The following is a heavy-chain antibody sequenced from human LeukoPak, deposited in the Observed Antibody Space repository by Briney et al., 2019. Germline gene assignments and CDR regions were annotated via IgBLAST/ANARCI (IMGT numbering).Heavy chain of an antibody. Sequence: GGSLRLSYAASGFTFNSYAMSWVRQAPGKGLEWVSAILGSGGSTYYADSVKGRFTISRDNSKNTLYLQMNSLRAEDMALYYCAFKAKGDYWGQGTLVTVSS. CDR3: AFKAKGDY. V-gene: IGHV3-23*01. CDR1: GFTFNSYA. CDR2: ILGSGGST. D-gene: IGHD3-10*01. J-gene: IGHJ4*02.